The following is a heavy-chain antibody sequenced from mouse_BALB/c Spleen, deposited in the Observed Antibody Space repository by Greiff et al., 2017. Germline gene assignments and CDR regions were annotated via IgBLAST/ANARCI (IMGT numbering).Heavy chain of an antibody. J-gene: IGHJ2*01. Sequence: QVQLQQSAAELARPGASVKMSCKASGYTFTSYTMHWVKQRPGQGLEWIGYINPSSGYTEYNQKFKDKTTLTADKSSSTAYMQLSSLTSEDSAVYYCARSTMIRPYYWGQGTTLTVSS. D-gene: IGHD2-4*01. CDR1: GYTFTSYT. V-gene: IGHV1-4*02. CDR2: INPSSGYT. CDR3: ARSTMIRPYY.